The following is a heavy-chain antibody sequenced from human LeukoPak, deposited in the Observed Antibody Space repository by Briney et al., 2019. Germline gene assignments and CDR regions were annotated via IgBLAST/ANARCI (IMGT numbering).Heavy chain of an antibody. CDR2: ISYDGNTK. D-gene: IGHD3-22*01. CDR3: AKDQDYSDCNGYYYVFYS. CDR1: GFTFGSYG. V-gene: IGHV3-30*18. Sequence: GTSLRLSCAASGFTFGSYGMHWVRQAPGKGLEWVAIISYDGNTKYYADSVKGRFTISRDNSKNTLYLQMNSLRAEDTAVYYCAKDQDYSDCNGYYYVFYSWGQGTLVTVSS. J-gene: IGHJ4*02.